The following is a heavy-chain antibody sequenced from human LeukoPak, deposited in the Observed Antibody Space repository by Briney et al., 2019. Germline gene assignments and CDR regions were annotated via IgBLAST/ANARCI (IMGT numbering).Heavy chain of an antibody. J-gene: IGHJ4*02. D-gene: IGHD3-10*01. V-gene: IGHV4-34*01. CDR3: ARASGSPLYYFDY. CDR2: INHSGST. CDR1: GGSFSGYY. Sequence: SETLSLTCAVYGGSFSGYYWSWIRQPPGKGLEWIGEINHSGSTNYNPSLKSRVTISVDTSKNRFSLKLSSVTAADTAVYYCARASGSPLYYFDYWGQGTLVTVSS.